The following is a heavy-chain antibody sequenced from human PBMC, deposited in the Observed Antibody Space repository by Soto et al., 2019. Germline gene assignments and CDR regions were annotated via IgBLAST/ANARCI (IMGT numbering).Heavy chain of an antibody. D-gene: IGHD6-19*01. CDR3: ARSSGWPWKSHYVMAV. Sequence: TEKGLEWVSTIGTAGDTYYPGSVKGRFTISRENAKNSLYLQMNSLRAEDTAVYYRARSSGWPWKSHYVMAVWGNGTTVPVSS. V-gene: IGHV3-13*01. J-gene: IGHJ6*04. CDR2: IGTAGDT.